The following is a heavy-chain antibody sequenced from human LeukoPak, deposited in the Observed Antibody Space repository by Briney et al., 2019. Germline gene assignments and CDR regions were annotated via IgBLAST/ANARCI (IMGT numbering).Heavy chain of an antibody. Sequence: PSETLSLTCTVSGGSISSSSYYWGWIRQPPGKGLEWTGYIYYSGSTNYNPSPNSRVTISVDTSKNQFSLRLSSVTAADTAIYYCARAVSGRFDYWGQGTLVTVSS. CDR3: ARAVSGRFDY. D-gene: IGHD6-19*01. CDR2: IYYSGST. CDR1: GGSISSSSYY. V-gene: IGHV4-61*05. J-gene: IGHJ4*02.